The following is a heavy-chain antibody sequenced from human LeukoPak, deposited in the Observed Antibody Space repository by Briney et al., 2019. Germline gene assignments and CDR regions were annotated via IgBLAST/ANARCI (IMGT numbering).Heavy chain of an antibody. J-gene: IGHJ4*02. Sequence: ASVKVSCKASGYTFTGYYMHWVRQAPGQGLEWMGWINPNSGGTNYAQKFQGRVTMTRDTSISTAYMELRSLRSDDTAVYYCARDLGYNQGSDYWGQGTLVTVSS. V-gene: IGHV1-2*02. D-gene: IGHD5-24*01. CDR1: GYTFTGYY. CDR2: INPNSGGT. CDR3: ARDLGYNQGSDY.